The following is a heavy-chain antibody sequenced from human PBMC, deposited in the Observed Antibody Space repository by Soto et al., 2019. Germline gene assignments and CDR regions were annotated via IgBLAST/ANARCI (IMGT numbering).Heavy chain of an antibody. CDR1: GDSIISSSYY. V-gene: IGHV4-39*07. CDR3: ASKFGELLADAFDI. Sequence: SETLSLTCTVSGDSIISSSYYWAWIRQSPGKGLEWIGNMYYSGSTYYNLSLKSRVTMSVDKSKNQFSLKMTSVTAADTGVYYCASKFGELLADAFDIWGQGTVVTVSS. D-gene: IGHD3-10*01. J-gene: IGHJ3*02. CDR2: MYYSGST.